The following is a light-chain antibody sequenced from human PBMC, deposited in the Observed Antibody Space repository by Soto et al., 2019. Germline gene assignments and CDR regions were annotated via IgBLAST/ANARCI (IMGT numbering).Light chain of an antibody. Sequence: LMTQSPLSLPVTLGQPASISCRSSQSLVHSDGRTYLSWFQQRPGXSPXRLIYKVSNRDSGVPDRFSGDGSGTDFTPRLSRLEAEYVGFYYCLVGTHGVTFVQGTRLEIK. CDR2: KVS. V-gene: IGKV2-30*02. CDR1: QSLVHSDGRTY. J-gene: IGKJ5*01. CDR3: LVGTHGVT.